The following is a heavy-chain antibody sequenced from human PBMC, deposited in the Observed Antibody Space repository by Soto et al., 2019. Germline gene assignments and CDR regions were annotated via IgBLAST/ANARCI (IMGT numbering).Heavy chain of an antibody. Sequence: GASVKVSCKASGYTFTSYYMHWVRQAPGQGLEWMGIINPSGGSTSYAQKFQGRVTMTRDTSTSTVYMELSSLRSEDTAVYYCASNADSSGWYHHFDYWGQGTLVTVSS. CDR2: INPSGGST. CDR1: GYTFTSYY. D-gene: IGHD6-19*01. CDR3: ASNADSSGWYHHFDY. V-gene: IGHV1-46*01. J-gene: IGHJ4*02.